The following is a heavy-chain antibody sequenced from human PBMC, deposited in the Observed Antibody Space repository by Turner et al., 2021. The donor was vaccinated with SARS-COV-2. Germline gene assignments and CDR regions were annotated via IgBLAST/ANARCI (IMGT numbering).Heavy chain of an antibody. CDR3: VVGYSYGH. D-gene: IGHD5-18*01. J-gene: IGHJ4*02. CDR2: ISSDGGST. Sequence: EVQLVESGGGLVQPGGSLRLSCSASGFTFSSSAMHWVRQDPGKGLEYVSAISSDGGSTYYADSVKGRFTISRDNSKDTLYLQMSSLRAEDTDVYYCVVGYSYGHWGQGTLVTVSS. V-gene: IGHV3-64D*06. CDR1: GFTFSSSA.